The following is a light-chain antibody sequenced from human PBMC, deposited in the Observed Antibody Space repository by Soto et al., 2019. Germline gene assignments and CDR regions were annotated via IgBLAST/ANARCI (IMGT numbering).Light chain of an antibody. CDR3: SSYTSTSTLL. V-gene: IGLV2-14*01. CDR2: DVS. J-gene: IGLJ2*01. Sequence: QSALTQPASVSGSPGQSITISCTGTSSDVGAYNSVSWYQQHPGKAPKLMIYDVSNRPSGVSNRFSGSKSGNTASLTISGLQAEDEADYYCSSYTSTSTLLFGGGTKVTVL. CDR1: SSDVGAYNS.